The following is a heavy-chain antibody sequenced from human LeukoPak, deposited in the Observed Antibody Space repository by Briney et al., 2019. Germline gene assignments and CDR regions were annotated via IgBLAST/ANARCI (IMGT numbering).Heavy chain of an antibody. CDR2: INHSGST. CDR1: GGSFSGYY. CDR3: AREDQYYGSGSFDY. D-gene: IGHD3-10*01. J-gene: IGHJ4*02. Sequence: SETLSLTCAVYGGSFSGYYWSWIRQPPGKGLEWIGEINHSGSTNYNPSLKSRVTISVDTSKNQFSLKLSSVTAADTAVYYCAREDQYYGSGSFDYRGQGTLVTVSS. V-gene: IGHV4-34*01.